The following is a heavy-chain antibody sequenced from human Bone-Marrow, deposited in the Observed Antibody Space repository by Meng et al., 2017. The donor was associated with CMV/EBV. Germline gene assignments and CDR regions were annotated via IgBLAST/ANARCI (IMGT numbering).Heavy chain of an antibody. CDR2: MNPNSGNT. V-gene: IGHV1-8*03. CDR3: ERAPEGHAAAGKKGRWFDP. CDR1: GYTFTSYD. D-gene: IGHD6-13*01. Sequence: ASVKVSCKASGYTFTSYDINWVRQATGQGLEWMGWMNPNSGNTGYAQKFQGRVTITRNTSISTAYMELSSLRSEDTAVYYCERAPEGHAAAGKKGRWFDPWGQGTLVTVSS. J-gene: IGHJ5*02.